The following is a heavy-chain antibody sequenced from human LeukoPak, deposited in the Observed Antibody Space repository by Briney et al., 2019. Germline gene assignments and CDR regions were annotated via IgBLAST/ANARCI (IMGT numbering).Heavy chain of an antibody. Sequence: VASVKVSCTASGYTFTSYGISWVRQAPGQGLEWMGWISAYNGNTNYAQKLQGRVTMTTDTSTSTAYMELRSLRSDDTAVYYCAREMPHRYYDSSGYSHWSFTQRSDAFDIWGQGTMVTVSS. D-gene: IGHD3-22*01. V-gene: IGHV1-18*01. CDR2: ISAYNGNT. CDR1: GYTFTSYG. CDR3: AREMPHRYYDSSGYSHWSFTQRSDAFDI. J-gene: IGHJ3*02.